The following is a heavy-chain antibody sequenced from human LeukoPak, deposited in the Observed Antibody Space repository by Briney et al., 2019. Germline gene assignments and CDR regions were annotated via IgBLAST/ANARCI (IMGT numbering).Heavy chain of an antibody. J-gene: IGHJ4*02. CDR3: ARQGSKVYYYGSEIFDY. CDR2: IIPILGIA. CDR1: GGTFSSYA. Sequence: SVKVSCKASGGTFSSYAISWVRQAPGQGLEWMGRIIPILGIANYAQKFQGRVTVTADKSTSTAYMELSSLRSEDTAVYYCARQGSKVYYYGSEIFDYWGQGTLVTVSS. D-gene: IGHD3-10*01. V-gene: IGHV1-69*04.